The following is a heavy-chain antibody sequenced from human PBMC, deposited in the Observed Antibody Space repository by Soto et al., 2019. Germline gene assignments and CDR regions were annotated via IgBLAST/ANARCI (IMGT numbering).Heavy chain of an antibody. CDR2: INAYNGNT. CDR3: ASDSTSGDAFDI. V-gene: IGHV1-3*01. J-gene: IGHJ3*02. D-gene: IGHD5-12*01. CDR1: GYTFTSYG. Sequence: ASVKVSCKASGYTFTSYGISWVRQAPGQRLEWMGWINAYNGNTKYSQKFQGRVTITRDTSASTAYMELSSLRSEDTAVYYCASDSTSGDAFDIWGQGTMVTVSS.